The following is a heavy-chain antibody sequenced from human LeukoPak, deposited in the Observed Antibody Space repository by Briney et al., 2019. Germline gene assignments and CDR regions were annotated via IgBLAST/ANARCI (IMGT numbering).Heavy chain of an antibody. J-gene: IGHJ4*02. CDR1: GGFISSYY. Sequence: SETLSLTCTVSGGFISSYYWSWIRQPPGKGLEWIGYIYTSGRTNYNPSLKSRVTISVDTSKNQFSLKLSSVTAADTAVYYCAREYNYYFDYWGQGTLVTVSS. CDR2: IYTSGRT. D-gene: IGHD1-20*01. CDR3: AREYNYYFDY. V-gene: IGHV4-4*09.